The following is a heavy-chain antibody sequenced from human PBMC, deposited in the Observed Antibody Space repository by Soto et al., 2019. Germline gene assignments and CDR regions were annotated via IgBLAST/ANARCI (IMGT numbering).Heavy chain of an antibody. CDR3: ARSGEIVLVPAANPPPYGMDV. D-gene: IGHD2-2*01. CDR2: ISSSSSYI. Sequence: GGSLRLSCAASGFTFSSYSMNWVRQAPGKGLEWVSSISSSSSYIYYADSVKGRFTISRDNAKNPLYLQMNSLRAEDTAVYYCARSGEIVLVPAANPPPYGMDVWGQGTTVTVSS. J-gene: IGHJ6*02. CDR1: GFTFSSYS. V-gene: IGHV3-21*01.